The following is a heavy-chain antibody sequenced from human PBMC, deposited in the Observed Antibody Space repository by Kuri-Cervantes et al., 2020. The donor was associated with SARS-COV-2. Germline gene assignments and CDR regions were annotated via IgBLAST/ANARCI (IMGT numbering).Heavy chain of an antibody. D-gene: IGHD6-19*01. CDR2: INHSGNT. CDR1: GGSFSGYY. J-gene: IGHJ4*02. V-gene: IGHV4-34*01. Sequence: GSLRLSCAVYGGSFSGYYWSWIRQPPGKGLEWIGEINHSGNTNYDPSLKSRVTISIDTSKNQFSLKLTSVTAADTAVYYCASVSSGWYVVGYWGQATLVTVSS. CDR3: ASVSSGWYVVGY.